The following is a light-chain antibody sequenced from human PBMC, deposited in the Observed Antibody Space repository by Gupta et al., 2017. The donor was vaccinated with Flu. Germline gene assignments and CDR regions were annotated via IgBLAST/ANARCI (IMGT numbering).Light chain of an antibody. CDR1: SSDGGAYNY. CDR2: EVT. V-gene: IGLV2-14*01. CDR3: SSHTTSSSLV. J-gene: IGLJ2*01. Sequence: SALCPPASVSGSPGQPVTISCTGTSSDGGAYNYVSWYQQHPGTAHKLIIFEVTRRSAVVSNRFSGSKSANTASLTISVLQAEDDADYFCSSHTTSSSLVFGGGTRVTVL.